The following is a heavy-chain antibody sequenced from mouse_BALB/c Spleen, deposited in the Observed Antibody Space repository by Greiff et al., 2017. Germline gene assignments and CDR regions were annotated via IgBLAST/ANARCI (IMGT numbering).Heavy chain of an antibody. J-gene: IGHJ3*01. V-gene: IGHV1-87*01. CDR2: IYPGDGDT. D-gene: IGHD2-3*01. CDR1: GYTFTSYW. CDR3: ARSGDGYYRAWFAY. Sequence: QVHVKQSGAELARPGASVKLSCKASGYTFTSYWMQWVKQRPGQGLEWIGAIYPGDGDTRYTQKFKGKATLTADKSSSTAYMQLSSLASEDSAVYYCARSGDGYYRAWFAYWGQGTLVTVSA.